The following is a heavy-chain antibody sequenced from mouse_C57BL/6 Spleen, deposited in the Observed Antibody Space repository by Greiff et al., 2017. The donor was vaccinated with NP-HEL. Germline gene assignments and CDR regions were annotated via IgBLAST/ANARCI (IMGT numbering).Heavy chain of an antibody. D-gene: IGHD1-1*01. CDR1: GSTFTSYW. CDR2: IYPGGGST. J-gene: IGHJ4*01. Sequence: QVQLQQPGAELVKPGASVKMSCKASGSTFTSYWITWVKQRPGQGLEWMGDIYPGGGSTNSNEKFKGKATLTVDTSSSTAYMQLSSLTSEDSAVYYCARSTYYYGSRDYAMDYWGQGTSVTVSS. V-gene: IGHV1-55*01. CDR3: ARSTYYYGSRDYAMDY.